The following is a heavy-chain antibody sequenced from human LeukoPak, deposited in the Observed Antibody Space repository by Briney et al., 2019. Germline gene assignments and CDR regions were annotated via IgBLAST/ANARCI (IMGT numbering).Heavy chain of an antibody. CDR1: GFTFSTYA. J-gene: IGHJ5*02. D-gene: IGHD6-19*01. CDR2: ISGSGAST. CDR3: AKGASSGWLLYWFAP. Sequence: PRGSLRLSCAASGFTFSTYAMTWVRQAPGKGLQWVSGISGSGASTYYADSVKGRFTISRDNSKNTLYLQIDDLRADDTAVYHCAKGASSGWLLYWFAPWGQGTLVTVSS. V-gene: IGHV3-23*01.